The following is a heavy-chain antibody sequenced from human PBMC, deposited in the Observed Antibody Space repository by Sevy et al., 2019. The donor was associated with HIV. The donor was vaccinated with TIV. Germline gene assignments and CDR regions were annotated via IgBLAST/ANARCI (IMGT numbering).Heavy chain of an antibody. CDR1: GFTFSSYA. D-gene: IGHD2-21*02. CDR2: ISGSGGST. Sequence: GGSLRLSCAASGFTFSSYAMSWVRQAPGKGLEWVSAISGSGGSTYYADSVKGRFTISRDNSKNTLYLQMNSLRAEDTAVYYCAKDVRYCGGDCDPIYLDYWGQGTLVTVSS. V-gene: IGHV3-23*01. CDR3: AKDVRYCGGDCDPIYLDY. J-gene: IGHJ4*02.